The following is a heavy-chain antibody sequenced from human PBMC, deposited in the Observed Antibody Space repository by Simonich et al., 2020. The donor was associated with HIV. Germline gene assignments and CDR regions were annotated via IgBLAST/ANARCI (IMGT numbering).Heavy chain of an antibody. CDR2: INHSGST. V-gene: IGHV4-34*01. Sequence: QVQLQQWGAGLLKPSETLSLTCAVYGGSVRGYYWSWFRQPPGKGLEWIGEINHSGSTNYNPSLKSRVTISVDTSKNQFSLKLSSVTAADTAVYYCARGFYQRLYYFDYWGQGTLVTVSS. CDR3: ARGFYQRLYYFDY. J-gene: IGHJ4*02. D-gene: IGHD2-2*01. CDR1: GGSVRGYY.